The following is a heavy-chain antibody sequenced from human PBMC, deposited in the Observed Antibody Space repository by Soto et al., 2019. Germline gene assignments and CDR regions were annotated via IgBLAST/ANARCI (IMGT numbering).Heavy chain of an antibody. J-gene: IGHJ4*02. CDR2: ISGSGRFT. Sequence: PGGSLRLSCAASGFTLRSYGMSWVRQAPGEGLEWVSSISGSGRFTYYAESVKGRFTISRDNSKNTLYLQMNSLRAEDTAVYYCAREMRRWLQSETIDYGGQGTLVTVSS. CDR1: GFTLRSYG. CDR3: AREMRRWLQSETIDY. V-gene: IGHV3-23*01. D-gene: IGHD5-12*01.